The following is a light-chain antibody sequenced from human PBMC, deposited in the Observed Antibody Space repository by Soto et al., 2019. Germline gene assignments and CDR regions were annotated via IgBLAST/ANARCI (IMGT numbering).Light chain of an antibody. Sequence: EIVMMQSPATLSVSPRERATLSCRASQALGNNLAWHQHKPGQAPRLLIYGASTRATGVPVRFSGSGSETEFTLSISSLQSDDLAVYYCQQYTNWPYTFGQGTKLEIK. CDR1: QALGNN. CDR3: QQYTNWPYT. J-gene: IGKJ2*01. V-gene: IGKV3-15*01. CDR2: GAS.